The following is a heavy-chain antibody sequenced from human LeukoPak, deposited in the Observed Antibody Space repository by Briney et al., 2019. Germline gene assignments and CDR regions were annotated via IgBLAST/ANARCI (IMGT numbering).Heavy chain of an antibody. CDR2: IKSKSERGTT. D-gene: IGHD2-2*02. J-gene: IGHJ4*02. Sequence: GGSLRLSCAASGFTFSNYAMSWVRQAPGKGLEWVGRIKSKSERGTTDYAAPVKGRFTISRDGSTNTVYLHMNSLKTEDTAVYFCTSNLYCSTSSCYTLDNWGQGTLVAVSP. CDR1: GFTFSNYA. CDR3: TSNLYCSTSSCYTLDN. V-gene: IGHV3-15*01.